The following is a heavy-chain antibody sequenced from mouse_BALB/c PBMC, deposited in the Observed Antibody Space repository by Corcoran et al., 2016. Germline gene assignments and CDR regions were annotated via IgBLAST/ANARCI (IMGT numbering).Heavy chain of an antibody. D-gene: IGHD2-12*01. CDR1: GFNIKDTY. J-gene: IGHJ4*01. Sequence: EVQLQQSRAELVKPGASVKLSCTASGFNIKDTYMNWVKQKHEQGLEWIGRFDPANGNTKYDPKFQGKATITADTSSNPAYLQLISLTSEDTAVYYCARDYSYDDALDYWGQGTSVTVSS. CDR2: FDPANGNT. V-gene: IGHV14-3*02. CDR3: ARDYSYDDALDY.